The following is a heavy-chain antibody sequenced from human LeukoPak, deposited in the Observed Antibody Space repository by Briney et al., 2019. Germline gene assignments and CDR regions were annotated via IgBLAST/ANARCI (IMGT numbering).Heavy chain of an antibody. D-gene: IGHD1-14*01. Sequence: SETLSLTCTVSGGSISSYYWSWIRQPPGKGLEWIGSIYYSGSTYYNPSLKSRVTISVDTSKNQFSLKLSSVTAADTAVYYCARNHWHDAFDIWGQGTMVTVSS. CDR2: IYYSGST. J-gene: IGHJ3*02. CDR3: ARNHWHDAFDI. CDR1: GGSISSYY. V-gene: IGHV4-59*12.